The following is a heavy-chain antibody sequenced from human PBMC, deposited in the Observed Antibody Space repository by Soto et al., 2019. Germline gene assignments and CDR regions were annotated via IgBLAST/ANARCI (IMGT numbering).Heavy chain of an antibody. D-gene: IGHD3-3*01. J-gene: IGHJ4*02. CDR3: ARVLISIFGVVAVDY. CDR2: IYYSGST. V-gene: IGHV4-59*08. Sequence: SETLSLTCTVSGGSISSYYWSWIRQPPGKGLEWIGYIYYSGSTNYNPSLKSRVTISVDTSKNQFSLKLSSVTAADTAVYYCARVLISIFGVVAVDYWGQGTLVTVS. CDR1: GGSISSYY.